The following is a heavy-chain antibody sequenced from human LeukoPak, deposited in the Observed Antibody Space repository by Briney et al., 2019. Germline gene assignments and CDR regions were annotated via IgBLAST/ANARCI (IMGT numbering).Heavy chain of an antibody. CDR3: ARVTFGEMAGGGY. V-gene: IGHV3-30-3*01. CDR2: ISYDGSNK. J-gene: IGHJ4*02. D-gene: IGHD3-16*01. CDR1: GFTFSSYA. Sequence: GGSLRLSCAASGFTFSSYAMHWVRQAPGKGLEWVAVISYDGSNKYYADSVKGRFTISRDNSKNTLYLQMNSLRAEDTAVYYCARVTFGEMAGGGYWGQGTLVTVSS.